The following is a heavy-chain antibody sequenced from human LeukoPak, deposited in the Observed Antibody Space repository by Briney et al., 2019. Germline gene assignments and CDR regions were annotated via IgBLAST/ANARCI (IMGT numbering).Heavy chain of an antibody. CDR1: GGSFSGYY. CDR3: ARRYCSSTSCYPNWFDP. Sequence: SETLSLTCAVYGGSFSGYYWSWIRQPPGKGLEWIGEINHSGSTNYNPSHKSRVTISVDTSKNQFSLKLSSVTAADTAVYYCARRYCSSTSCYPNWFDPWGQGTLVTVSS. D-gene: IGHD2-2*01. J-gene: IGHJ5*02. CDR2: INHSGST. V-gene: IGHV4-34*01.